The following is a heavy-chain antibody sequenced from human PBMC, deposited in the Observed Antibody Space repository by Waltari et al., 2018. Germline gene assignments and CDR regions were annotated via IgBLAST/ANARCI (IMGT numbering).Heavy chain of an antibody. CDR3: ASCLGSGYCTYFDY. Sequence: QVQLQESGPGLVKPSETLSLTCAVSGYSISSGSYWGWIRQPPGKGLEWIGSIYHSGSTYYNPSLKSRVTISVDTSKNQFSLKLSSVTAADTAVYYCASCLGSGYCTYFDYWGQGTLVTVSS. CDR2: IYHSGST. J-gene: IGHJ4*02. V-gene: IGHV4-38-2*01. CDR1: GYSISSGSY. D-gene: IGHD3-22*01.